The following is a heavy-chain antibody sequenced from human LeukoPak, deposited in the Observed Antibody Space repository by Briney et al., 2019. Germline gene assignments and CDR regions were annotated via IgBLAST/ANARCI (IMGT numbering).Heavy chain of an antibody. J-gene: IGHJ6*03. CDR3: ARVVELYYYYMDV. D-gene: IGHD2-15*01. CDR1: GGSISSYY. CDR2: IYYSGST. Sequence: PSETLSLTCTVSGGSISSYYWSWIRQPPGKGLEWIGYIYYSGSTNYNPSLKSRVTISVDTSKNQFSLKLSSVTAADTAVYYCARVVELYYYYMDVWGKGTTVTVSS. V-gene: IGHV4-59*01.